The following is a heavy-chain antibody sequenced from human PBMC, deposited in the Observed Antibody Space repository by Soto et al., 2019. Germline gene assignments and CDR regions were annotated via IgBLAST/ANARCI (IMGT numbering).Heavy chain of an antibody. CDR1: GFTFSSYS. D-gene: IGHD3-22*01. Sequence: GGSLRLSCAASGFTFSSYSMNWVRQAPGKGLEWVSSISSSSSYIYYADSVKGRFTISRDNAKNSLYLQMNSLRAEDTAVYYCARDTSLLPTGGMDVWGQGTTVTVSS. J-gene: IGHJ6*02. CDR2: ISSSSSYI. V-gene: IGHV3-21*01. CDR3: ARDTSLLPTGGMDV.